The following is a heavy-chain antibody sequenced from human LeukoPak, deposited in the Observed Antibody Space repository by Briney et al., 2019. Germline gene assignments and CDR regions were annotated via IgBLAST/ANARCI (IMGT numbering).Heavy chain of an antibody. V-gene: IGHV3-7*04. CDR2: IKQDGSKK. D-gene: IGHD5-24*01. Sequence: GGSLRLSCVASGFPFSSCWMTWVRQAPGKGLEWVANIKQDGSKKSYVGSVKGRFTISRDNAKNSLYLQMNSLRAEDTAIYYCTRVGYIDEGIDYWGQGTLVTVSS. J-gene: IGHJ4*02. CDR1: GFPFSSCW. CDR3: TRVGYIDEGIDY.